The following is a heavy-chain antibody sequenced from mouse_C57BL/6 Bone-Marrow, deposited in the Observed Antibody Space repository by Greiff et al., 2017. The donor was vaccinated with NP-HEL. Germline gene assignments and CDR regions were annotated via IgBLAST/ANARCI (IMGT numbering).Heavy chain of an antibody. D-gene: IGHD1-1*01. Sequence: EVKLVESGGGLVKPGGSLKLSCAASGFTFSSYAMSWVRQTPEKRLEWVATISDRGSYTYYPDNVKGRFTISRDNAKNNLYLQMSHLKSEDTAMYYCARDRNYYGSSYWYFDVWGTGTTVTVSS. V-gene: IGHV5-4*01. CDR2: ISDRGSYT. CDR3: ARDRNYYGSSYWYFDV. J-gene: IGHJ1*03. CDR1: GFTFSSYA.